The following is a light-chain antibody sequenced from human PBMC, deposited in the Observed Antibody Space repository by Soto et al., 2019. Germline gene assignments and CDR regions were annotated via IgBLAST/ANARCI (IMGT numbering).Light chain of an antibody. CDR1: QSITRY. CDR3: QQSDSVPRT. V-gene: IGKV1-39*01. J-gene: IGKJ4*01. CDR2: ATS. Sequence: DFQMTQSPSSLSASVGDRVNITCRASQSITRYLNWYQQKPGKAPNLLIYATSNLQTGVPLRFSGSGFGTDFTLTIKNLQPEDFATYYCQQSDSVPRTFGGGTKVEI.